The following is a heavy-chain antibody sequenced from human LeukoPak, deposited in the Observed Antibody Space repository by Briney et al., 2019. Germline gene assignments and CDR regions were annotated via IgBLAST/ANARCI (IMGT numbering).Heavy chain of an antibody. V-gene: IGHV4-34*01. D-gene: IGHD1-26*01. CDR1: GGSTSGYF. CDR2: INHSGST. Sequence: SETLSLTCDVSGGSTSGYFWSWIRQPPGKGPEWIGEINHSGSTKYIPSLKSRLTISVDTSKNQFSLKLTSVTAADTAVYYCARIVGASDYWGQGTLVTVSS. CDR3: ARIVGASDY. J-gene: IGHJ4*02.